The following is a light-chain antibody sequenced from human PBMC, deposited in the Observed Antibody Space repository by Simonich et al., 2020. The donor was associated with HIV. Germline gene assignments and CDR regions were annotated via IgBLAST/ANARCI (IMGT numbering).Light chain of an antibody. Sequence: IQMTQSPSSLSASVGDRVTIACRASQSISSYLNWYQQKPGKAPKPLIYAASSLQSGVPSRFRGSGSGTDFILTISSLQPEDFATYYCQQSYSTPLTFGGGTKVDIK. CDR3: QQSYSTPLT. V-gene: IGKV1-39*01. CDR2: AAS. J-gene: IGKJ4*01. CDR1: QSISSY.